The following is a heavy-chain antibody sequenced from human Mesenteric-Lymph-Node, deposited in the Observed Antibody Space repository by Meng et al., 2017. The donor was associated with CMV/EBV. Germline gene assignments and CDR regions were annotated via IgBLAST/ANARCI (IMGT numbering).Heavy chain of an antibody. D-gene: IGHD3-10*01. V-gene: IGHV3-7*03. J-gene: IGHJ4*02. CDR2: IKQDGSEK. Sequence: GGSLRLSCAASGFTFSGYWMSWVRQAPGKGLEWVANIKQDGSEKYYVDSVKGRFTISRDNAKNSLYLQMNSLRPEDTALYYCARDSSGFDYWGQGTLVTVSS. CDR3: ARDSSGFDY. CDR1: GFTFSGYW.